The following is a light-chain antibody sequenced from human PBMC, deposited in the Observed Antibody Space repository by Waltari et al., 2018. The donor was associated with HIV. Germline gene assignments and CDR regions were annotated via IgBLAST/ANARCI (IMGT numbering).Light chain of an antibody. CDR2: GNK. Sequence: QSVLPPPPPVSGAPGPRVTIPCTGSSTKIGADYAVHWYQRIPGTAPKLLISGNKSRPSGVPDRFSASKSGTSASLAITGLQPEDEADYFCQSYDSTLNAAVVFGGGTKLTVL. V-gene: IGLV1-40*01. CDR1: STKIGADYA. CDR3: QSYDSTLNAAVV. J-gene: IGLJ2*01.